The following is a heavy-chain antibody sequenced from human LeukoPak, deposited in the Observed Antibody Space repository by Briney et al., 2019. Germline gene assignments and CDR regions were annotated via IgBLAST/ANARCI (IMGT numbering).Heavy chain of an antibody. V-gene: IGHV4-4*07. D-gene: IGHD1-1*01. CDR2: IYTSGST. CDR3: TREEVVSVESFDY. J-gene: IGHJ4*02. CDR1: GGSISSYY. Sequence: SETLSLTCTVSGGSISSYYWSWIRQPPGKGLEWIGRIYTSGSTNYNPSLKSRVTMSVDTSKNQFSLKLSSVTAADTAVYYCTREEVVSVESFDYWGQGTLVTVSS.